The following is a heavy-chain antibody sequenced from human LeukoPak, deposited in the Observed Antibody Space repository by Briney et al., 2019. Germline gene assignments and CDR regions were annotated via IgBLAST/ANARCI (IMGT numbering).Heavy chain of an antibody. CDR3: ARDRGVAAALYCFDY. CDR1: GFTFDSYV. D-gene: IGHD6-25*01. CDR2: TSYDGSKT. V-gene: IGHV3-30-3*01. Sequence: PGGSLRLSCAASGFTFDSYVLHWVRQAPGKGLEWVAMTSYDGSKTYYTDSVEGRFTISRYNSKNTLYLQMNSLLSEDTAVYHCARDRGVAAALYCFDYWGQGTPVTVSS. J-gene: IGHJ4*02.